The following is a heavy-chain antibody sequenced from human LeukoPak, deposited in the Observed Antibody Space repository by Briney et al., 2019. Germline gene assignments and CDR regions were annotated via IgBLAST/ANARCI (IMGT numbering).Heavy chain of an antibody. Sequence: GGSLRLSCAASGFTFSSYAMSWVRHTPGKGLEWVAFIRNDGSDKYYAVSVKGRFTISRENSKNTLYLQMNSLRVEDTALYYCAKDRAYGQFLWGNDYWGQGTLVTVSS. CDR3: AKDRAYGQFLWGNDY. CDR1: GFTFSSYA. J-gene: IGHJ4*02. V-gene: IGHV3-30*02. CDR2: IRNDGSDK. D-gene: IGHD2-21*01.